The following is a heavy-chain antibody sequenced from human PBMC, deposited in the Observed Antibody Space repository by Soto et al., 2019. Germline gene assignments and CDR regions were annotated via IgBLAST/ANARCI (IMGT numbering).Heavy chain of an antibody. D-gene: IGHD2-2*01. V-gene: IGHV4-34*01. J-gene: IGHJ4*02. Sequence: PSETLSLTCAVYGGSFSGYYWSWIRQPPGRGLEWIGEINHSGSTNYNPSLKSRVTISVDTSKNQFSLKLSSVTAADTAVYYCARVGCSSTSCPISFAYWGQRTLVTVSS. CDR3: ARVGCSSTSCPISFAY. CDR2: INHSGST. CDR1: GGSFSGYY.